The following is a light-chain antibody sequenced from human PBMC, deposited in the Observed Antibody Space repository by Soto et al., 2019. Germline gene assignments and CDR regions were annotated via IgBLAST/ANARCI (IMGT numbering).Light chain of an antibody. J-gene: IGKJ5*01. CDR2: GAS. Sequence: EIVLTQSPGTLSLSPGERATLSCRASQSVSSYLAWYQQKPGQAPRLLIYGASTRATGIPARFSGSGSGTEFTITISSLQSEDFAVYYCQQYNVWPPLFGQGTRLEIK. CDR3: QQYNVWPPL. V-gene: IGKV3-15*01. CDR1: QSVSSY.